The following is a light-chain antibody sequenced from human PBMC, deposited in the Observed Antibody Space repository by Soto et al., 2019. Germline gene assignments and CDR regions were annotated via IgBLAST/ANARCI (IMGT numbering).Light chain of an antibody. Sequence: EPVLTQSPGTLSLSPGERATVSCRASQSVSSYLAWYQQKPGQAPRLLIYDASNRATGIPARFSGSGSGTDFTLTISSLEPEDFAVYYCQQRSNWPPITFGQGTRLEIK. CDR3: QQRSNWPPIT. V-gene: IGKV3-11*01. J-gene: IGKJ5*01. CDR1: QSVSSY. CDR2: DAS.